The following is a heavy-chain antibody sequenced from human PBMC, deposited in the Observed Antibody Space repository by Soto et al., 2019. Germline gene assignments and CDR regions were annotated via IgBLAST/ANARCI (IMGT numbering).Heavy chain of an antibody. V-gene: IGHV4-34*01. CDR1: GGSFSGYY. CDR2: INHSGST. Sequence: KTSETLSLTCAVYGGSFSGYYWSWIRQPPGKGLEWIGEINHSGSTNYNPSLKSRVTISVDTSKNQFSLKLSSVTAADTAVYYCARDIRSSWYRSYYYYGMDVWGQGTTVTVSS. CDR3: ARDIRSSWYRSYYYYGMDV. D-gene: IGHD6-13*01. J-gene: IGHJ6*02.